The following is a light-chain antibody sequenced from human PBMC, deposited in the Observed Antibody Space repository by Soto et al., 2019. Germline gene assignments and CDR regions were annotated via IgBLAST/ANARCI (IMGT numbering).Light chain of an antibody. Sequence: DIQMTQSPSSLSASVGDRVTITCRASRGINTYLNWYQQKPGKAPTLLIYAASTLQSGVPSRFSGSGSGTDFTLTVSSLQPXXVXXXXXXXXAINPTFGQGTKVEI. CDR1: RGINTY. CDR3: XXXAINPT. V-gene: IGKV1-39*01. J-gene: IGKJ1*01. CDR2: AAS.